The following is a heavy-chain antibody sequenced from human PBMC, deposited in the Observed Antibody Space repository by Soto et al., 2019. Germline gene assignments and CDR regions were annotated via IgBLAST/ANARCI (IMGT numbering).Heavy chain of an antibody. CDR1: GFTFSSYA. D-gene: IGHD2-15*01. Sequence: GGSLRLSCSASGFTFSSYAMHWVRQAPGKGLEYVSAISSNGGSTYYADSVKGRFTISRDNSKNTLYLQMSSLRAEDTAVYYCVKWGCSGGSCYSHDSSAHTGGFDPWGQGTLVTVSS. CDR2: ISSNGGST. V-gene: IGHV3-64D*06. CDR3: VKWGCSGGSCYSHDSSAHTGGFDP. J-gene: IGHJ5*02.